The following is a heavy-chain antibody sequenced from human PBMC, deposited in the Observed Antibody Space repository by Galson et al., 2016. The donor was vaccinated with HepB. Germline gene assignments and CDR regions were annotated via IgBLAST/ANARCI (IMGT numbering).Heavy chain of an antibody. CDR1: GYDFAKYA. Sequence: SVKVSCKASGYDFAKYAMHWVRQAPGLRLEWMGWINAGNGDTKYSQKFQDRVSITMDTSASTAYMELSSLRSEDTVVYYCARSRAYYYDSSGHYYEPGIDVWGQGTMVTVSS. V-gene: IGHV1-3*01. CDR3: ARSRAYYYDSSGHYYEPGIDV. D-gene: IGHD3-22*01. J-gene: IGHJ3*01. CDR2: INAGNGDT.